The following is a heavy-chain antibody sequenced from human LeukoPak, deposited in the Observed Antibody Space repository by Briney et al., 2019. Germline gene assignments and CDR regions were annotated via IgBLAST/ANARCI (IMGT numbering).Heavy chain of an antibody. V-gene: IGHV1-18*01. J-gene: IGHJ5*02. D-gene: IGHD2-2*01. CDR3: ARAPIVVVPGAGNWFDP. CDR2: ISAYNGNT. Sequence: ASVKVSCKASGGTFSSYTITWVRQAPGQGLEWMGWISAYNGNTNYAQKFQGRVTMTTDTSTSTGYMELRSLRSDDTAVYYCARAPIVVVPGAGNWFDPWGQGTLVTVSS. CDR1: GGTFSSYT.